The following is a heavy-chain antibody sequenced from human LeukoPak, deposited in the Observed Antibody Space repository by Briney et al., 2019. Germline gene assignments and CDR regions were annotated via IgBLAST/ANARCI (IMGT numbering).Heavy chain of an antibody. D-gene: IGHD3-3*01. J-gene: IGHJ5*02. CDR1: GGSISSYY. V-gene: IGHV4-4*09. Sequence: SETLSLTCTVSGGSISSYYWSWIRQPPGKGLEWIGYIYTGGSTNYNPSLKSRVTISVDTSKNQFSLKLSSVTAADTAVYYCARRRSNDFWSGYYEFDPWGQGTLVTVSS. CDR2: IYTGGST. CDR3: ARRRSNDFWSGYYEFDP.